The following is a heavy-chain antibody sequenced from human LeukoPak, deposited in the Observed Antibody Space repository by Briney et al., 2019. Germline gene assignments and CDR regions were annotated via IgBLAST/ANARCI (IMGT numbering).Heavy chain of an antibody. CDR1: GHTFTSYD. V-gene: IGHV1-8*03. D-gene: IGHD5-18*01. J-gene: IGHJ4*02. CDR3: ARGLTAMDFDY. Sequence: ASVKVSCKTSGHTFTSYDINWVRQATGQGLEWMGWMNPNSGNTGYAQKFQGRVTITRNTSISTAYMELSSLRSEDTAVYYCARGLTAMDFDYWGQGTLVTVSS. CDR2: MNPNSGNT.